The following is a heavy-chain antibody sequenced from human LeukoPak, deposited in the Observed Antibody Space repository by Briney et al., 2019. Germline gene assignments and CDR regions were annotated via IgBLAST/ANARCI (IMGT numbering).Heavy chain of an antibody. CDR2: IIGNGGTT. V-gene: IGHV3-23*01. J-gene: IGHJ4*02. CDR3: AKDEAVAGSDFFDY. Sequence: GGTLRLTCAAAGFTFRIYAMTWVRQAPGKGREWVSTIIGNGGTTYYADSVKGRVAISRDNSKNTVFLQLNSLRAEDTAVYFCAKDEAVAGSDFFDYWGRGTLVTVSS. D-gene: IGHD6-19*01. CDR1: GFTFRIYA.